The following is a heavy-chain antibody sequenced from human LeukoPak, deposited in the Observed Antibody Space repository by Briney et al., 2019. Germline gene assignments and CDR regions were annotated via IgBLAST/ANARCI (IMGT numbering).Heavy chain of an antibody. D-gene: IGHD3-3*01. J-gene: IGHJ4*02. Sequence: ASVKVSCKASGGTFSSYDINWVRQATGQGLKWMGWMNPNSGNTGYAQKFQGRVTMTRNTSISTAYMELSSLRSEDTAVYYCARGLSFDFWSGYYLYYFDYWGQGTLVTVSS. V-gene: IGHV1-8*02. CDR2: MNPNSGNT. CDR3: ARGLSFDFWSGYYLYYFDY. CDR1: GGTFSSYD.